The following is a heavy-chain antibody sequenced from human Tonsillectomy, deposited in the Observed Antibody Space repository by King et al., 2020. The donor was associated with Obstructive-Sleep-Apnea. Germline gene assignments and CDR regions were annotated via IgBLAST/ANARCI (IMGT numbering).Heavy chain of an antibody. V-gene: IGHV4-59*01. D-gene: IGHD2-15*01. CDR1: GGSISSYY. Sequence: PLQESGPGLVKPSETLSLTCIVSGGSISSYYWNWIRQPPGKGLEWIAYIYYSGSTNYNPSLKSRVTVSVDTSKNQFSLKLSSVTAADTAVYYCARGATNYCSGGSCFEYYYGMDVWGQGTTVTVSS. CDR2: IYYSGST. J-gene: IGHJ6*02. CDR3: ARGATNYCSGGSCFEYYYGMDV.